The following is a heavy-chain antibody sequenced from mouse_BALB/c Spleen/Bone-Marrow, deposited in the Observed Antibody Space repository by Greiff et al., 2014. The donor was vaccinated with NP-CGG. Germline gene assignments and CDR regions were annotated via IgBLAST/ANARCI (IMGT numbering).Heavy chain of an antibody. CDR2: ISNGSGST. Sequence: VQLKESGGGLVQPGGSLKISCAASGFTFSSYIMSWVRQTPEKRLEWVAYISNGSGSTYYPEPVKVRFTISRDKAKNTLYLQMISLKSEDTAMYYCARQGVYYGKTYYAMDYWGQGTSVTVSS. V-gene: IGHV5-12-2*01. CDR3: ARQGVYYGKTYYAMDY. J-gene: IGHJ4*01. D-gene: IGHD2-1*01. CDR1: GFTFSSYI.